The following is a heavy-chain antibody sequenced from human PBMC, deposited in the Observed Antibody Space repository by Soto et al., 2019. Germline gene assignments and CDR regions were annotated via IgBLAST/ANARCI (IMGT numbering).Heavy chain of an antibody. Sequence: LSLTCAASGFTFSSYWMSWVRQAPGKGLEWLANIKQDGSEKYYVDSVKGRFTISRDNAKNSLYLQMNSLRAEDTAVYYCARECWGGSCYRDYWGQGTLVTVSS. CDR2: IKQDGSEK. D-gene: IGHD2-15*01. J-gene: IGHJ4*02. CDR3: ARECWGGSCYRDY. V-gene: IGHV3-7*01. CDR1: GFTFSSYW.